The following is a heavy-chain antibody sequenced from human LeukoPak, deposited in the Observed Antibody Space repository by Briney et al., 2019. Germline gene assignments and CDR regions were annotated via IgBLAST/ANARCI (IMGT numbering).Heavy chain of an antibody. CDR2: IIPIFGTA. Sequence: SVKVSCKASGGTSSSYAISWVRQAPGQGLEWMGRIIPIFGTANCAQKFQGRVTITTDESTSTAYMELSSLRSEDTAVYYCARESGIAARQFDYWGQGTLVTVSS. J-gene: IGHJ4*02. CDR1: GGTSSSYA. V-gene: IGHV1-69*05. D-gene: IGHD6-6*01. CDR3: ARESGIAARQFDY.